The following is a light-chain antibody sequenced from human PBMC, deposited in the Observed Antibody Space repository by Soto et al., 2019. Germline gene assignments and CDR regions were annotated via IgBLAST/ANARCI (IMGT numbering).Light chain of an antibody. J-gene: IGKJ1*01. CDR3: QQNYSTSRT. Sequence: DIQMTQSPSSLSASVGDRVTITCRASQSISNYLNWYQQKPGKAPKFLIYAASRLQSGVPSRFSGSGSGTDFTLTISSLQPGDFATYYCQQNYSTSRTFGQGTKVEIK. CDR1: QSISNY. V-gene: IGKV1-39*01. CDR2: AAS.